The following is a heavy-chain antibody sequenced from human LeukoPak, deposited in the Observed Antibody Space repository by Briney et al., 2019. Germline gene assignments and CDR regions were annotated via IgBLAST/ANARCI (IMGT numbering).Heavy chain of an antibody. J-gene: IGHJ4*02. CDR2: ISYDGSNH. V-gene: IGHV3-30*18. D-gene: IGHD3-22*01. CDR1: GFXFSTYG. CDR3: AKDRVNYYDSSGYYYYFDF. Sequence: GRSLRLSCAASGFXFSTYGIHWVRQAPGKGLEWVAVISYDGSNHYYVDSVKGRLTISRDNSKNTLYLQMNSLSAEDTAGYYCAKDRVNYYDSSGYYYYFDFWGQGTLVIVFS.